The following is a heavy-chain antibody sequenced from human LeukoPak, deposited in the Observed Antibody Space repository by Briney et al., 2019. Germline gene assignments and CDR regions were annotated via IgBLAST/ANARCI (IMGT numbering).Heavy chain of an antibody. J-gene: IGHJ4*02. CDR3: ASKVRYLEY. D-gene: IGHD3-9*01. CDR1: GASISSSSYY. Sequence: SETLSLTCTVSGASISSSSYYWGWIRQPPGKGMEWIGSIFHSVTTYYNPSLKSRVTISVDTSKNQFSLKLSSVTAADTAVYYCASKVRYLEYWGQGTLVTVSS. CDR2: IFHSVTT. V-gene: IGHV4-39*07.